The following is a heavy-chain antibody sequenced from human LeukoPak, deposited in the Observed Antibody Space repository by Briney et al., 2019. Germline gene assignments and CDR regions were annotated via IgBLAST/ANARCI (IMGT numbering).Heavy chain of an antibody. CDR3: ARDRAWGSQCYFDY. CDR1: GFHFSTYG. V-gene: IGHV3-33*01. D-gene: IGHD7-27*01. Sequence: GGSLRLSCAASGFHFSTYGMHWVRQAPGKGLEWVGVIWYDGSNKIYAESVKGRFTISRDNSKNPLYLQMNGLRAEDTAVYYCARDRAWGSQCYFDYWGQGTLVTVSS. CDR2: IWYDGSNK. J-gene: IGHJ4*02.